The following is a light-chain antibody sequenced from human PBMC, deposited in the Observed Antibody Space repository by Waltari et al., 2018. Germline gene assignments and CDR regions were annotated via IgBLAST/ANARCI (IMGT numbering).Light chain of an antibody. Sequence: QLVLTQSPSASASLGASITLTCTLSSGHYSNVIAWLQQLPEKGPRYLVKGNSDGSHSRGNEIPDRFSGASSGAERYHTISSLQAEDEADYYCQTGGHGTWVFGGGTKLTVL. CDR2: GNSDGSH. J-gene: IGLJ3*02. CDR3: QTGGHGTWV. CDR1: SGHYSNV. V-gene: IGLV4-69*01.